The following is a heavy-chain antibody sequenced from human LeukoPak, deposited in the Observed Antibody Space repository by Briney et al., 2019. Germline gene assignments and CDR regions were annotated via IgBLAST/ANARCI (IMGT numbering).Heavy chain of an antibody. D-gene: IGHD5-18*01. Sequence: GGSLRLSCSASGFTFSSYAMHWVRQAPGKGLEYVSAIGSNGDKTYSADSVKGRFTISRDNSENTLYLQMSSLRAEDTAVYYCVIFKGYNYGDDYWGQGTLVTVSS. CDR2: IGSNGDKT. CDR3: VIFKGYNYGDDY. V-gene: IGHV3-64D*06. CDR1: GFTFSSYA. J-gene: IGHJ4*02.